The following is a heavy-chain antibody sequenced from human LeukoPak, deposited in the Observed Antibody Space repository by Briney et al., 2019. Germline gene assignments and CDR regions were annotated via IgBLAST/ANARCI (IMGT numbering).Heavy chain of an antibody. CDR3: AAAGYDYVWGSYRFNY. D-gene: IGHD3-16*02. CDR1: GYTFTGYY. CDR2: INPNSGGT. Sequence: GASVKVSCKASGYTFTGYYMHWVRQAPGQGLEWMGWINPNSGGTNYAQKFQGRVTMTRDTSISTAYMELSRLRSDDTAVYYCAAAGYDYVWGSYRFNYWGQGTLVTVSS. V-gene: IGHV1-2*02. J-gene: IGHJ4*02.